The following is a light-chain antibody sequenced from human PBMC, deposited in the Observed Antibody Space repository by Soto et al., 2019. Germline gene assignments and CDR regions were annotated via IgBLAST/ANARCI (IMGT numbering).Light chain of an antibody. V-gene: IGKV1-27*01. CDR2: TAS. Sequence: DIQMTQSPSSLSASVGDRVTITCRASQAIGNSLAWYQQKPGRVPNLLMYTASTLLSWVPSRFSGSGSGTDFTLTISSLQPEDVATYYCQKYDSAPWTCGQGTKVEIK. CDR3: QKYDSAPWT. J-gene: IGKJ1*01. CDR1: QAIGNS.